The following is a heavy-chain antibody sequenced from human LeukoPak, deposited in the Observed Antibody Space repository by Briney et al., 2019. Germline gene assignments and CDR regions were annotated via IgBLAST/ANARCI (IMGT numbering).Heavy chain of an antibody. V-gene: IGHV4-61*01. CDR3: ARGRFLDAFDI. D-gene: IGHD3-3*01. CDR2: ISYSGST. J-gene: IGHJ3*02. CDR1: GGSVSSDRNY. Sequence: SETLSLTCSVSGGSVSSDRNYWSWIRQPPGKGLEWIGYISYSGSTDYNPSLKSRVSISLGTSKNQVSLKLNSVTAADTAVYYCARGRFLDAFDIWGQGTMVTVSS.